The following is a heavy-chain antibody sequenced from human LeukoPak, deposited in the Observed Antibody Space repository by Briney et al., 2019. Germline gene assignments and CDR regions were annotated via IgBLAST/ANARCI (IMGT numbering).Heavy chain of an antibody. D-gene: IGHD1-26*01. J-gene: IGHJ4*02. Sequence: GGSLRLSCAASGFTFSSYSMNWVRQAPGKRLEWVSSISSSSSYTYYADSVKGRFTISRDNARNSLYLQINSLRAEDTAVYYCTTRGGSFSIFDYWGQGTLVTVSS. CDR1: GFTFSSYS. V-gene: IGHV3-21*01. CDR3: TTRGGSFSIFDY. CDR2: ISSSSSYT.